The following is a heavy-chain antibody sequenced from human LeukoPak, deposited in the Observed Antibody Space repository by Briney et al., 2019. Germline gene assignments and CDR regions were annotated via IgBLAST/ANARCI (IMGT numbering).Heavy chain of an antibody. J-gene: IGHJ6*02. Sequence: PSQTLSLTCTVSGGSISSGDYYWSWIRQPPGKGLEWIGYIYYSGSTYYNPSLKSRVTISVDTSKNQLSLKLSSVTAADTAVYYCARDIVVVPAAIGYGMDVWGQGTTVTVSS. CDR2: IYYSGST. CDR3: ARDIVVVPAAIGYGMDV. CDR1: GGSISSGDYY. V-gene: IGHV4-30-4*01. D-gene: IGHD2-2*01.